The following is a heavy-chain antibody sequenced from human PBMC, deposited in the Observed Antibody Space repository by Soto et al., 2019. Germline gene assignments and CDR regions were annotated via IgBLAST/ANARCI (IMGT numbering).Heavy chain of an antibody. J-gene: IGHJ4*02. CDR1: GFTFSSYA. V-gene: IGHV3-30-3*01. D-gene: IGHD3-22*01. CDR2: ISYDGSNK. Sequence: QVQLVESGGGVVQPGRSLRLSCAASGFTFSSYAMHWVRQAPGKGLEWVAVISYDGSNKYYADSVKGRFTISRDNSKNTLYLQMNSLRAEDTAAYYCARGGGGYRTPFDYWGQGTLVTVSS. CDR3: ARGGGGYRTPFDY.